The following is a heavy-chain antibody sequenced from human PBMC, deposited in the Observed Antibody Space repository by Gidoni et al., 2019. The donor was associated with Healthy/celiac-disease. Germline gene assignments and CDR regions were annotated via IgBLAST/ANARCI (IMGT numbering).Heavy chain of an antibody. CDR3: ARVFFWGSSRLDV. Sequence: QVQLQESGPGLVKPSGTLSLACAVSGSSISSSTWWSWVRQPPGKGLEWIGEIYHSGSTNYNPSLKSRVTISVDKSKNQVSLKLSSVTAADTAVYYCARVFFWGSSRLDVWGQGTTVTVSS. CDR2: IYHSGST. J-gene: IGHJ6*02. D-gene: IGHD3-16*01. CDR1: GSSISSSTW. V-gene: IGHV4-4*02.